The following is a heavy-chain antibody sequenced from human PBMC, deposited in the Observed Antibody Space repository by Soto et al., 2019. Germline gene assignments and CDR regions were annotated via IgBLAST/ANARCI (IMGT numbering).Heavy chain of an antibody. CDR1: GGSISSYY. CDR3: ARSGYYYDSSGYYCLDY. J-gene: IGHJ4*02. CDR2: IYYSGST. V-gene: IGHV4-59*01. Sequence: SETLSPTCTVSGGSISSYYWSWIRQPPGKGLEWIGYIYYSGSTNYNPSLKSRVTISVDTSKNQFSLKLSSVTAADTAVYYCARSGYYYDSSGYYCLDYWGQGTLVTVSS. D-gene: IGHD3-22*01.